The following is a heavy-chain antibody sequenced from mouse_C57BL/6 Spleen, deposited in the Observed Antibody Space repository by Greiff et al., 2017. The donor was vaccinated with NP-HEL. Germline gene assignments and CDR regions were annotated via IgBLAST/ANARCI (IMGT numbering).Heavy chain of an antibody. D-gene: IGHD1-2*01. Sequence: EVQRVESGPSLVRPSQTLSLTCTVTGFSINSDCYWIWIRQFPGNKLEYIGYTFYSGITYYNPSLESRTYITRDTSKNQFSLKLSSVTTEDTATYYCARSLITTEPHWYFDVWGTGTTVTVSS. CDR2: TFYSGIT. J-gene: IGHJ1*03. V-gene: IGHV3-3*01. CDR1: GFSINSDCY. CDR3: ARSLITTEPHWYFDV.